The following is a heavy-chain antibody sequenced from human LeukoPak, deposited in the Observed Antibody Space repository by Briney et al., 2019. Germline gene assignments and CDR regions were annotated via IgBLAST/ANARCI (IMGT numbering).Heavy chain of an antibody. Sequence: PGGSLRLSCAASGFTFSSYSMNWVRQAPGKGLEWVSAISGSGGSTYYADSVKGRFTISRDNSKNTLYLQMNSLRAEDTAAYYCAKVSDLAATSNWFDPWGQGTLVTVSS. CDR1: GFTFSSYS. CDR3: AKVSDLAATSNWFDP. J-gene: IGHJ5*02. D-gene: IGHD2-15*01. V-gene: IGHV3-23*01. CDR2: ISGSGGST.